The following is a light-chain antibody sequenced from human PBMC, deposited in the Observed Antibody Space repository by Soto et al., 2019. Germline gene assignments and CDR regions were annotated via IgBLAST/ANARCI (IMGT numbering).Light chain of an antibody. CDR2: EVS. V-gene: IGLV2-8*01. J-gene: IGLJ3*02. CDR1: SSDVGGYDH. Sequence: QSALTQPPSASGSPGQSVTISCTGTSSDVGGYDHVSWYQQHPGKAPKLIIYEVSQRPSGVPDRFSGSKSGNTASLTVSGLLAEDEADYYCNSYSGSLHWVFGGGTKLTVL. CDR3: NSYSGSLHWV.